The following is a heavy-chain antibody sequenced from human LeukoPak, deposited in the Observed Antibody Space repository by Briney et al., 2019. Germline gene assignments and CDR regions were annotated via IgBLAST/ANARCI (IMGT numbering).Heavy chain of an antibody. J-gene: IGHJ5*02. CDR3: ARACSGGICYSDNWLDP. CDR2: INPNNGGT. V-gene: IGHV1-2*06. CDR1: GYTFTGYY. D-gene: IGHD2-15*01. Sequence: ASVKVSCKASGYTFTGYYMHWVRQAPGQGLEWMGRINPNNGGTNYAQKFQGRVTMTRDTSITTAYMELGSLKSDDTAVYYCARACSGGICYSDNWLDPWGQGTLVTVSS.